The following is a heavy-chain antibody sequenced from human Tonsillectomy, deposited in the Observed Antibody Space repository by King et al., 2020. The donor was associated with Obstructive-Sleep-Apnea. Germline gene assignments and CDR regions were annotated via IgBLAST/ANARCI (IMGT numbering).Heavy chain of an antibody. J-gene: IGHJ3*02. CDR3: ARGKTMTRFRGRGGDAFDI. V-gene: IGHV4-30-2*01. CDR2: IYHSGST. CDR1: GGSISSGGYS. Sequence: LQLQESGSGLVKPSQTLSLTCAVSGGSISSGGYSWSWIRQPPGKGLEWIGYIYHSGSTYYNPSLKSRVTISVDRSKNQFSLKLSSVTAADTAVYYCARGKTMTRFRGRGGDAFDIWGQGTMVTVSS. D-gene: IGHD3-22*01.